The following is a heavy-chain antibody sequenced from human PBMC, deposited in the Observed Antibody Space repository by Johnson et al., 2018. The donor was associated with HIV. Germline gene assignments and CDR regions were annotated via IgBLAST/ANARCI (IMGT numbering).Heavy chain of an antibody. CDR3: ARGDFWSGYPDAFEI. CDR1: GFTFNTYW. Sequence: VQLVESGGGLVQPGGSLRLSCEASGFTFNTYWMTWVRQAPGKGLEWVANINQDGTEKYYVDSLRGRFTISRDNAKNSLYLQMNSLRAEDTAVYYCARGDFWSGYPDAFEIWGQGTMVTVSS. D-gene: IGHD3-3*01. CDR2: INQDGTEK. J-gene: IGHJ3*02. V-gene: IGHV3-7*04.